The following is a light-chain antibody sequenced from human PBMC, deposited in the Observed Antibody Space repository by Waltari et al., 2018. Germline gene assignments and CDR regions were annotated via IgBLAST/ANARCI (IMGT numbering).Light chain of an antibody. V-gene: IGLV1-47*01. CDR1: SSNIGSNY. Sequence: QSVLTQPPSASGTPGQRVTISCSGSSSNIGSNYVYWYQQLPGPAPKLLIYRNNQRPSGVPDRFSGSTSGTSASLAISGLRSEDEADYYCAAWDDSLSGVVFGGGTKLTVL. CDR2: RNN. J-gene: IGLJ2*01. CDR3: AAWDDSLSGVV.